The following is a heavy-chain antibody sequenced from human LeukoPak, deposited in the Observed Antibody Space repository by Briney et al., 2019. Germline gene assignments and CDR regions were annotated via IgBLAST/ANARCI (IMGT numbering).Heavy chain of an antibody. J-gene: IGHJ3*02. CDR3: ASANSALDAFDI. CDR1: GGSISSYY. D-gene: IGHD1-26*01. V-gene: IGHV4-59*01. CDR2: IYYSGST. Sequence: SETLSLTCTVSGGSISSYYWSWIRQPPGKGLEWIGYIYYSGSTNYNPSPKSRVTISVDTSKNQFSLKLSSVTAADTAVYYCASANSALDAFDIWGQGTMVTVSS.